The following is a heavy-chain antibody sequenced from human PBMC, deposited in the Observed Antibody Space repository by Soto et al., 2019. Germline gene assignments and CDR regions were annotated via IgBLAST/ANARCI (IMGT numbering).Heavy chain of an antibody. D-gene: IGHD6-13*01. CDR3: ARLVRGSSSWYTRGDWFDP. V-gene: IGHV4-31*03. Sequence: ASETLSLTCTVSGGSISSGGYYWSWIRQHPGKGLEWIGYIYYSGSTYYNPSLKSRVTISVDTSKNQFSLKLSSVTAADTAVYYCARLVRGSSSWYTRGDWFDPWGQGTLVTVSS. J-gene: IGHJ5*02. CDR2: IYYSGST. CDR1: GGSISSGGYY.